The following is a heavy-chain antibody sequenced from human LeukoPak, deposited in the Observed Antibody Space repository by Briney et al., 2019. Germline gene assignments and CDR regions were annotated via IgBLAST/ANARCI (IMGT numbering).Heavy chain of an antibody. CDR1: GFTFSSYW. CDR2: IKQDGSEK. D-gene: IGHD5-18*01. J-gene: IGHJ3*02. V-gene: IGHV3-7*01. Sequence: GGSLRLSCAASGFTFSSYWMHWVRQAPGKGLEWVANIKQDGSEKYYVASVKGRFTISRDNAKNSLYLQMDSLRADDTAVYYCARDGDTAMVSAFDIWGQGTMVTVSS. CDR3: ARDGDTAMVSAFDI.